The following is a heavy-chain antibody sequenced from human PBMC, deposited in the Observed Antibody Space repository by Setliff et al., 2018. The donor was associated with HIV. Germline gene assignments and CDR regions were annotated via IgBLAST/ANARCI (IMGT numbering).Heavy chain of an antibody. V-gene: IGHV4-39*01. CDR3: ASGEDSGTYGEPYDS. J-gene: IGHJ4*02. CDR1: GDSIISSRNF. D-gene: IGHD1-26*01. CDR2: IHSSGST. Sequence: SETLSLTCTVSGDSIISSRNFRGWIRQPPGKGLEWIGNIHSSGSTYYNPSLKSRVFISVDLSINQFSLKLHSVTAADTAVYYCASGEDSGTYGEPYDSWGQGALVTVSS.